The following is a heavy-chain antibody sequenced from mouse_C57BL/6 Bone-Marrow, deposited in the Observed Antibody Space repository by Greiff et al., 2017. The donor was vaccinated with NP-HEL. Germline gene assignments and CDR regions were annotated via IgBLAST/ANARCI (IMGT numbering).Heavy chain of an antibody. J-gene: IGHJ2*01. CDR3: ARSDY. V-gene: IGHV1-69*01. CDR2: IDPSDSYT. Sequence: QVQLQQPGAELVMPGASVKLSCKASGYTFTSYWMHWVKQRPGQGLEWIGEIDPSDSYTNYNQKFQGKSTLTVDKSSSTAYMQLSSLTSEDSAVYYCARSDYWGQGTTLTVSS. CDR1: GYTFTSYW.